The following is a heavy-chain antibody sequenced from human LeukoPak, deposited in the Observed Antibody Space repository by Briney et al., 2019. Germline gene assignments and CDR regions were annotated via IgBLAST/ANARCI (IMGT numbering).Heavy chain of an antibody. D-gene: IGHD3-3*01. V-gene: IGHV3-30*03. CDR1: GFTFSSYG. J-gene: IGHJ4*02. CDR2: ISYDGSNK. Sequence: GGSLRLSCAASGFTFSSYGMHWVRQAPGKGLEWVAVISYDGSNKYYADSVKGRFTISRDNSKNTLYLQMNSLRAEDTAVYYCARDEDFWSGYPRYWGQGTLVTVSS. CDR3: ARDEDFWSGYPRY.